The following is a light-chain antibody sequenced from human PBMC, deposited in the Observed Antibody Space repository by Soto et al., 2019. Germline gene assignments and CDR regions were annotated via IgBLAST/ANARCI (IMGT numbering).Light chain of an antibody. J-gene: IGLJ3*02. CDR1: SSNIGAGYD. V-gene: IGLV1-40*01. Sequence: QSVLTQPPSVSGAPGQRVTISCTGSSSNIGAGYDVHWYQQLPGTAPKLLIYGNSNRPSRVPDRFSGSKSGTSASLASTGLQSEDEADYYCQSYDSSLGDLWVFGGGTKLTVL. CDR3: QSYDSSLGDLWV. CDR2: GNS.